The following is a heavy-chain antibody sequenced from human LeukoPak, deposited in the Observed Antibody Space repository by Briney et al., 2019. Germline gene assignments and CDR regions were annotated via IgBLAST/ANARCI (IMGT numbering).Heavy chain of an antibody. J-gene: IGHJ3*02. CDR3: ASHYYDSGSDAFDI. D-gene: IGHD3-10*01. CDR2: IKQDGSEK. CDR1: GFTFSSYW. Sequence: GGSLRLSCAASGFTFSSYWMSWVRQAPGKGLEWVANIKQDGSEKYYVDSVKGRFTISRDNAKNSLYLQMNSLRAEDTAVYYCASHYYDSGSDAFDIWGQGTMVTVSS. V-gene: IGHV3-7*01.